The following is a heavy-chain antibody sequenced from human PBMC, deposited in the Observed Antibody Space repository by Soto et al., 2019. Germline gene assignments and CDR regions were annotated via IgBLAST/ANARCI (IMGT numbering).Heavy chain of an antibody. Sequence: GASVKVSCKVSGYTFTSYAMHWVRQAPGQRLEWMGWINAGNGNTKYSQKFQGRVTITRDTSASTAYMELSSLRSEDTAVYYCARELQRFLEWLPPYYYMDVWGKGTTVTVSS. D-gene: IGHD3-3*01. J-gene: IGHJ6*03. CDR3: ARELQRFLEWLPPYYYMDV. CDR2: INAGNGNT. V-gene: IGHV1-3*01. CDR1: GYTFTSYA.